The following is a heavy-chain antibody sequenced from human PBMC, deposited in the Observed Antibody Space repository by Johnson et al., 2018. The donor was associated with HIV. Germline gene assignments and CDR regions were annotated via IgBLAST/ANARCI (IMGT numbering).Heavy chain of an antibody. J-gene: IGHJ3*02. CDR1: GFTFSDHD. V-gene: IGHV3-13*01. Sequence: VQLVESGGGLVKPGGSLRVSCAASGFTFSDHDMHWVRQTEGIGLEWVSAIGTAGDTYYPGSVKGRFTISRENAKNSLYLQMNSLRAGDTAVYYCARIGYDHDYGGFDIWGQGTMVTVSS. D-gene: IGHD4-23*01. CDR2: IGTAGDT. CDR3: ARIGYDHDYGGFDI.